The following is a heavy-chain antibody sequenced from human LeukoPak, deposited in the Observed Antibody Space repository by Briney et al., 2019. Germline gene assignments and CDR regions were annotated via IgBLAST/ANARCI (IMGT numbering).Heavy chain of an antibody. D-gene: IGHD3-22*01. CDR2: VFNSAGT. Sequence: SETLSLTCTVSGDSVSSDLYYWTWIPQPPGMGLEYIGYVFNSAGTNYNPSLQSRVTISVDMYRNQFSLELRSVTAADTAVYYCSRVLTLHYDRSSGAGAFDIWGLGTMVTVSS. CDR3: SRVLTLHYDRSSGAGAFDI. CDR1: GDSVSSDLYY. V-gene: IGHV4-61*01. J-gene: IGHJ3*02.